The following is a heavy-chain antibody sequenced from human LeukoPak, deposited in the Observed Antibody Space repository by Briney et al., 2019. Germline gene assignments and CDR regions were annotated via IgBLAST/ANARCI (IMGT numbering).Heavy chain of an antibody. J-gene: IGHJ4*02. CDR2: ISGSGGST. CDR3: AKDRVPYCSGSSCYSADY. Sequence: GGSLRLTCAASGFTFSSYAMSWVRQAPGKGLEWVSAISGSGGSTYYADSVKGRFTISRDNSKNTLYLQMNSLRAEDTAVYYCAKDRVPYCSGSSCYSADYWGQGTLVTVSS. V-gene: IGHV3-23*01. D-gene: IGHD2-15*01. CDR1: GFTFSSYA.